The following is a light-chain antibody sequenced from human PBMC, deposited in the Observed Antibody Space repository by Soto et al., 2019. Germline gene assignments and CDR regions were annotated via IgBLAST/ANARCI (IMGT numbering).Light chain of an antibody. Sequence: QSVLTQPPSVTGAPGQRVTISCTANNSNIGAGYPVHWYLHFPGTAPKLFIYSNTIRPSGVPDRFSGSRSGTSASLAITGLQAEDEADFSCQSYDSTLVGLIFGGGTKLPVL. V-gene: IGLV1-40*01. CDR3: QSYDSTLVGLI. J-gene: IGLJ2*01. CDR1: NSNIGAGYP. CDR2: SNT.